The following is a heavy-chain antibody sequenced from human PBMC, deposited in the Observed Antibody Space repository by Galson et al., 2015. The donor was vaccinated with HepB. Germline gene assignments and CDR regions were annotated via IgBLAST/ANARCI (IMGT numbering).Heavy chain of an antibody. CDR2: IYYSGST. D-gene: IGHD2-2*02. Sequence: ETLSLTCTVSGGSISSSSYYWGWIRQPPGKGLEWIGSIYYSGSTYYNPSLKSRATISVDTSKNQFSLKLSSVTAADTAVYYCARHSIRGSRVVPAAIGTLENWFDPWGQGTLVTVSS. J-gene: IGHJ5*02. CDR3: ARHSIRGSRVVPAAIGTLENWFDP. CDR1: GGSISSSSYY. V-gene: IGHV4-39*01.